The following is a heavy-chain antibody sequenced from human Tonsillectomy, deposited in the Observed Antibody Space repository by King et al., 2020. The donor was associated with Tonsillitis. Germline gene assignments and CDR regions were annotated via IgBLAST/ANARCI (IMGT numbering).Heavy chain of an antibody. V-gene: IGHV2-5*02. CDR3: AHTRDYGGPPHF. Sequence: TLQESGPTLVKSPQTLTLTCTFSGFSLRRDGLAVGWIRQPPGKALEWLALIYWDDDKRYSPSLKSRLTITKDTSKNQVVLTMTNMDPVDTATYFCAHTRDYGGPPHFWGQGTLVTVSS. CDR1: GFSLRRDGLA. CDR2: IYWDDDK. J-gene: IGHJ4*02. D-gene: IGHD4-23*01.